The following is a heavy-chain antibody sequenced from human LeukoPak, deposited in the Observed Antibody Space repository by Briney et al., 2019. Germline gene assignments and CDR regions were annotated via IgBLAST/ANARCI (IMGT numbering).Heavy chain of an antibody. D-gene: IGHD5-18*01. CDR1: GYSISSGYY. CDR3: ARTTEGGYTYGYFYYYYMDV. Sequence: SETLSLTCTVSGYSISSGYYWGWIRQPPGKGLEWIGNTYQSGRTSYNSSLESRATISVDTSKNQFSLKLTSVTAADTAVYYCARTTEGGYTYGYFYYYYMDVWGKGTTVTISS. CDR2: TYQSGRT. J-gene: IGHJ6*03. V-gene: IGHV4-38-2*02.